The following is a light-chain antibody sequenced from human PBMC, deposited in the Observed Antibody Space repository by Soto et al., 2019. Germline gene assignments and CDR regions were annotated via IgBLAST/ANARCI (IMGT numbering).Light chain of an antibody. Sequence: EIVLTQSPGTLSLSPGDRATLSCRASQSLSVSYIAWYQQKPGQAPRLLIYSTSTRAAGIPDRFTGRGSGTHFTLAISRLEPEHFAVYYCHQFGDSPQTFGQGTTVEV. CDR3: HQFGDSPQT. CDR2: STS. CDR1: QSLSVSY. V-gene: IGKV3-20*01. J-gene: IGKJ1*01.